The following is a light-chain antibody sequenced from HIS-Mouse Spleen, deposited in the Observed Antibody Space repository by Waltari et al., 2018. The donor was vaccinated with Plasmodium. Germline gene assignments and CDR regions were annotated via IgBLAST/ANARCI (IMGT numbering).Light chain of an antibody. J-gene: IGKJ3*01. CDR3: KKYNNWSFT. V-gene: IGKV3-15*01. CDR1: QSVSSN. Sequence: ELVMTQSPATLSVSPGERPTLSYRASQSVSSNLAWYQQKPGQAPMLLIYGASTRATGIPARFSGSESVTEFTLTSSSLQSEDFAVYDCKKYNNWSFTFGPGTKVDIK. CDR2: GAS.